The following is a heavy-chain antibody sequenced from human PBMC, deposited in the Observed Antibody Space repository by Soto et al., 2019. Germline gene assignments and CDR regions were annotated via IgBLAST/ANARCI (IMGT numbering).Heavy chain of an antibody. Sequence: GGSLRLSCAASGFTFSSYAMSWVRQAPGKGLEWVSAISGSGGSTYYADSVKGRFTISRDNSKNTLYLQMNSLRAGDTAVYYCAKDAVPAAMFYYYYMDVWGKGTTVTVSS. D-gene: IGHD2-2*01. CDR2: ISGSGGST. V-gene: IGHV3-23*01. CDR3: AKDAVPAAMFYYYYMDV. J-gene: IGHJ6*03. CDR1: GFTFSSYA.